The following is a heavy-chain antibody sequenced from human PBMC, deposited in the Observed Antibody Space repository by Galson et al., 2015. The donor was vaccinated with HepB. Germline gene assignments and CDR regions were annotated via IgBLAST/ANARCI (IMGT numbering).Heavy chain of an antibody. V-gene: IGHV3-21*01. CDR2: ISSSSSYI. D-gene: IGHD4-17*01. CDR3: AREGPDYGDYTGRGLDY. J-gene: IGHJ4*02. Sequence: SLRLSCAASGFTFSSYSMNWVRQAPGKGLGWVSSISSSSSYIYYADSVKGRFTISRDNAKNSLYLQMNSLRAEDTAVYYCAREGPDYGDYTGRGLDYWGQGTLVTVSS. CDR1: GFTFSSYS.